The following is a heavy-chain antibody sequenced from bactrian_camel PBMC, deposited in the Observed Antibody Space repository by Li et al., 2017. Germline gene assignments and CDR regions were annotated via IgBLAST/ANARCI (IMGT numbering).Heavy chain of an antibody. CDR1: GFTFSRYW. CDR3: ATTKFGSGCGGGFLTASDFRW. Sequence: HVQLVESGGGSVQPGASLTLSCAASGFTFSRYWMAWFRQAPGKEREGVAAINSGGTTRYVDSVRGRFTISKDKAKSILYLQMNNLKPEDTAMYYCATTKFGSGCGGGFLTASDFRWWGQGTQVTVS. D-gene: IGHD2*01. CDR2: INSGGTT. J-gene: IGHJ6*01. V-gene: IGHV3S26*01.